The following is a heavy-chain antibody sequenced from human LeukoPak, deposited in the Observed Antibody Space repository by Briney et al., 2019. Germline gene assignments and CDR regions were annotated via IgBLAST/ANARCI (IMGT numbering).Heavy chain of an antibody. D-gene: IGHD6-13*01. CDR1: GYTLTELS. CDR3: ATGQSFLYRSSWRWFDP. CDR2: FDLEDGET. J-gene: IGHJ5*02. V-gene: IGHV1-24*01. Sequence: ASVKVSCKVSGYTLTELSMHWVRQAPGKGLEGMGGFDLEDGETIYAQQFQGSVTMTEDTSTDTAYMALSSLRSEDTAVYYCATGQSFLYRSSWRWFDPWGQGTLVTVSS.